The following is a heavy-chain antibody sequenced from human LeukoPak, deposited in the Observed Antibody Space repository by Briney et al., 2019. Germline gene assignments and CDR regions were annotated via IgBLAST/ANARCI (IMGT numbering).Heavy chain of an antibody. V-gene: IGHV1-2*02. Sequence: ASVKVSCKASGYTFTGYYIHWVRQAPGQGLEWMGWINPNSGDTNYSQKVQGRVTMTRDRSITTVYLELSRLRSDDAAVFYCAREASNYGDYVYDAFDIWGQGTMVTVSS. CDR2: INPNSGDT. J-gene: IGHJ3*02. CDR3: AREASNYGDYVYDAFDI. D-gene: IGHD4-17*01. CDR1: GYTFTGYY.